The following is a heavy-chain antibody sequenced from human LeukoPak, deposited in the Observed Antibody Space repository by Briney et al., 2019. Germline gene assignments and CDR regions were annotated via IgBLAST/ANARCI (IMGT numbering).Heavy chain of an antibody. V-gene: IGHV4-59*01. CDR3: ARAPRGLSIAARRDYYYYYMDV. Sequence: SETLSLTCTVSGGSISSYYWSWIRQPPGKGLEWIGYIYYSGSTNYNPSLKSRVTISVDTSKNQFSLKLSSVTAADTAVYYCARAPRGLSIAARRDYYYYYMDVWGKGTTVTVSS. D-gene: IGHD6-6*01. CDR2: IYYSGST. CDR1: GGSISSYY. J-gene: IGHJ6*03.